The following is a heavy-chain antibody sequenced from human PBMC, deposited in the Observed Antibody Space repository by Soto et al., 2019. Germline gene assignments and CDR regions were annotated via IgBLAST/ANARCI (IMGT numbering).Heavy chain of an antibody. CDR3: AKSNWNSLLGYYGMDV. Sequence: GGSLRLSCAASTITFSNYGMHWVRQAPGKGLEWVAVMSYDGSEKYYADSVKGRFTISRDTSKNTLYLEMNSLRADDTAVYYCAKSNWNSLLGYYGMDVWGQGTTVTVSS. CDR2: MSYDGSEK. CDR1: TITFSNYG. D-gene: IGHD1-7*01. J-gene: IGHJ6*02. V-gene: IGHV3-30*18.